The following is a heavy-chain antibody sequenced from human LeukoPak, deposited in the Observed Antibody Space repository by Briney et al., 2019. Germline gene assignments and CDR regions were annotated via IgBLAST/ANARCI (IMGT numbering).Heavy chain of an antibody. V-gene: IGHV3-30-3*01. CDR2: VSYDGSNK. D-gene: IGHD3-22*01. CDR1: GFTFSGYA. J-gene: IGHJ4*02. Sequence: GGSLRLSCAASGFTFSGYAMHWVRQAPGKGLEWVAVVSYDGSNKYYADSVKGQFTISRDNSKNTLYLQMNSLKAEDTAVYYCTTAYYDSSNQHRIKLTYWGQGTLVTVSS. CDR3: TTAYYDSSNQHRIKLTY.